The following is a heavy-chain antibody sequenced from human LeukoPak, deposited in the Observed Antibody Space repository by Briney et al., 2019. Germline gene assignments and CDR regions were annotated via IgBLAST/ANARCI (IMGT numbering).Heavy chain of an antibody. CDR3: ARATPDY. J-gene: IGHJ4*02. CDR2: ISSSSSTI. V-gene: IGHV3-48*04. D-gene: IGHD2-15*01. CDR1: GFTFDDYG. Sequence: GGSLRLSCAASGFTFDDYGMSWVRQAPGKGLEWVSYISSSSSTIYYADSVKGRFTISRDNAKNSLYLQMNSLRAEDTAVYYCARATPDYWGQGTLVTVSS.